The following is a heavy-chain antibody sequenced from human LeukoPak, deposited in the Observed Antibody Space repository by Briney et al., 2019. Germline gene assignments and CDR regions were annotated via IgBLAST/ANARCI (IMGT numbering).Heavy chain of an antibody. CDR3: AKVPTYSSSWYAFYFDY. D-gene: IGHD6-13*01. Sequence: GGSLRLSCAASGFTFSSYGMSWVRQAPGKGLEWVSGISGSGGSTYYADSVKGRFTISRDNSKNTLFLQMNSLRAEDTAVYYCAKVPTYSSSWYAFYFDYWGQGTLVTVSS. V-gene: IGHV3-23*01. CDR2: ISGSGGST. CDR1: GFTFSSYG. J-gene: IGHJ4*02.